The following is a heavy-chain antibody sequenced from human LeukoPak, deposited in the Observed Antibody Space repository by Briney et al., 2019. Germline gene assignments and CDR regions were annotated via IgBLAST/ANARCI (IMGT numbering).Heavy chain of an antibody. CDR2: ISHTSEYT. V-gene: IGHV3-23*01. D-gene: IGHD3-10*01. CDR1: GFTFSSYT. J-gene: IGHJ4*02. CDR3: AKGSSAGRPYYFDY. Sequence: QPGGSLRLSCAASGFTFSSYTMSWARQAPGKGLEWVSAISHTSEYTYHADSVKGRFTISRDNSKNTLYLQMNSLRAEDTAMYYCAKGSSAGRPYYFDYWGQGTLVTVSS.